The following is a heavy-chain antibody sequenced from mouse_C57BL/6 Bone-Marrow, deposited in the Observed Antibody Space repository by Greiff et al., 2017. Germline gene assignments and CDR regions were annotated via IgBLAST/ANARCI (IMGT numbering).Heavy chain of an antibody. CDR2: IDPSDSYT. J-gene: IGHJ2*01. V-gene: IGHV1-69*01. D-gene: IGHD2-5*01. CDR1: GYTFTSYW. CDR3: ALYYSNVDY. Sequence: QVQLKQPGAELVMPGASVKLSCKASGYTFTSYWMHWVKQRPGQGLEWIGEIDPSDSYTNYNQKFKGKSTLTVDKSSSTAYMQLSSLTSEDSAVYYCALYYSNVDYWGQGTTLTVSS.